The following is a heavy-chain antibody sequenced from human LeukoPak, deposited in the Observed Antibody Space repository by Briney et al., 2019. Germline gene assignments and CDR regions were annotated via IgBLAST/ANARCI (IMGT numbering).Heavy chain of an antibody. CDR1: GGSFSGYY. CDR3: ARGSNYSYGYYYYYYMDV. CDR2: INHSGST. V-gene: IGHV4-34*01. D-gene: IGHD5-18*01. Sequence: SETLSLTCAVYGGSFSGYYWSWIRQPPGKGLEWIGEINHSGSTNYNPSLKSRVTISVDTSKNQFSLKLSSVTAADTAVYYCARGSNYSYGYYYYYYMDVWGKGTTVTVSS. J-gene: IGHJ6*03.